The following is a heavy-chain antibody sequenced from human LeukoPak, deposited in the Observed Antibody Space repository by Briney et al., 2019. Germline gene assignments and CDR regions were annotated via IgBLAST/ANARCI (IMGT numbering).Heavy chain of an antibody. V-gene: IGHV4-4*07. J-gene: IGHJ6*03. D-gene: IGHD3-22*01. CDR3: ARERKNYYDSSGYSYYYYYMDV. CDR1: GGSISSYY. Sequence: PSETLSLTCTVSGGSISSYYWSWIRQPAGKGLEWIGRIYTSGSTNYNPSLKSRVTMSVDTSKSQFSLKLSSVTAADTAVYYCARERKNYYDSSGYSYYYYYMDVWGKGTTVTVSS. CDR2: IYTSGST.